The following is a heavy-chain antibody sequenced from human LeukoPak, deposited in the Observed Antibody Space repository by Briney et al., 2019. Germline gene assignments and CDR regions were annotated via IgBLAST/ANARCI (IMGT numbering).Heavy chain of an antibody. CDR3: ARGPPFSGF. CDR1: GYMFYTFG. V-gene: IGHV1-18*01. J-gene: IGHJ4*02. D-gene: IGHD5-12*01. Sequence: ASVKVSYKASGYMFYTFGMTWVRQAPGQGLEWMGWISADNGETNYAQKFQGRVTMTTDTATSTAYMELRSLRSDDTAVYYCARGPPFSGFWGQGTLVTVSS. CDR2: ISADNGET.